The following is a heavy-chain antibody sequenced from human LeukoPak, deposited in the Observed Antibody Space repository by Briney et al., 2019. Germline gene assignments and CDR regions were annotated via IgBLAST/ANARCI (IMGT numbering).Heavy chain of an antibody. CDR1: EFTFSSHA. D-gene: IGHD3-3*01. V-gene: IGHV3-23*01. CDR3: ARDLGDSGYYHPWYFDS. Sequence: GGSLRLSCAASEFTFSSHAMRWVRQAPGKGVEWVSALYARGGNTYYSDSVKGRFTISRDNSKNTLYLQMDNLRAEDTAVYYCARDLGDSGYYHPWYFDSWGRGALVTVSS. CDR2: LYARGGNT. J-gene: IGHJ4*02.